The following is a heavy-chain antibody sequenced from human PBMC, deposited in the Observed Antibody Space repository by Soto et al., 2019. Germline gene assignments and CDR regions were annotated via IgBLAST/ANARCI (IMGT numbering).Heavy chain of an antibody. CDR1: GYTLTELS. D-gene: IGHD4-4*01. J-gene: IGHJ4*02. CDR3: ATTVPVEMATITWDY. V-gene: IGHV1-24*01. Sequence: GASVKVSCKVSGYTLTELSMHWVRQAPGKGLEWMGGFDPEDGETIYAQKFQGRVTMTEDTSTDTAYMELSSLRSEDTAVYYCATTVPVEMATITWDYWGQGTLVTVSS. CDR2: FDPEDGET.